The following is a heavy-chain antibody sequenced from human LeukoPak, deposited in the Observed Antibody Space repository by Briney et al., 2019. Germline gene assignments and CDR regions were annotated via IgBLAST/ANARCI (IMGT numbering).Heavy chain of an antibody. D-gene: IGHD7-27*01. CDR3: AKDLGYYYGMDV. Sequence: GGSLRLSCAASGFTFSIYAMSWVRQAPGKGLEWVSAISGSGGSTYYADSVKGRFTISRDNSKNTLYLQMNSLRAEDTAVYYCAKDLGYYYGMDVWGQGTTVTVSS. V-gene: IGHV3-23*01. CDR1: GFTFSIYA. J-gene: IGHJ6*02. CDR2: ISGSGGST.